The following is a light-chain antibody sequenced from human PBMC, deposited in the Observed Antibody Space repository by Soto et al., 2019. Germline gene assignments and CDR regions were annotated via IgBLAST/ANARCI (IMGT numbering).Light chain of an antibody. CDR1: SSDVGGYNY. CDR3: SSYTRSSSLV. Sequence: QPASASGSPGQSITISCTGTSSDVGGYNYVSWYQQHPGKAPKLMIYEVSNRPSGVSNRFSGSKSGNTASLTISGLQAEDEADYYCSSYTRSSSLVFGTGTKLTVL. CDR2: EVS. J-gene: IGLJ1*01. V-gene: IGLV2-14*01.